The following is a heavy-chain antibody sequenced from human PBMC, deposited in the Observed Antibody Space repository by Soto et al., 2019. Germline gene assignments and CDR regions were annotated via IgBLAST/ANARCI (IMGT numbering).Heavy chain of an antibody. Sequence: ASVKVSCKASGYTFTTHAMHWVRQAPGQSLEWMGWINGVTGRTKHSQRFQGRVNITRDTSASTAYMELSSLRSEDTAVYYCARGKGMEENYYYYGLDIWGQGTTVTVSS. CDR1: GYTFTTHA. CDR3: ARGKGMEENYYYYGLDI. V-gene: IGHV1-3*01. CDR2: INGVTGRT. J-gene: IGHJ6*02. D-gene: IGHD1-1*01.